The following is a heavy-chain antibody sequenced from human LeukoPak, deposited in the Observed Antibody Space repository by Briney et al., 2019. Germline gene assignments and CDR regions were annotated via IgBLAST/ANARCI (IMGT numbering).Heavy chain of an antibody. CDR1: GGSISSGVYY. CDR3: ARAGDGYHFDY. J-gene: IGHJ4*02. D-gene: IGHD2-21*01. CDR2: IYYSGST. V-gene: IGHV4-31*03. Sequence: SQTLPLTCTVSGGSISSGVYYWSWIRQHPGKGLEWIGYIYYSGSTYYNPSLQSRLTISVDTSKNQFSLKLNSVTAADTAVYYCARAGDGYHFDYWGQGTLVTVSS.